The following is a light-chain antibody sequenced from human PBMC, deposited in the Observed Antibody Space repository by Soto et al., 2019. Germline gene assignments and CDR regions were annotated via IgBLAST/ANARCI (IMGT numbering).Light chain of an antibody. V-gene: IGKV1-5*03. CDR2: KVS. CDR1: QSISSW. Sequence: DIQMTPSPSTLSAPVGDRVTITCRASQSISSWLACYQQKPGTAPKLLIYKVSTLESGVPSRFSGVRSGTEFTLTVSSLQPDDFATYYCQQYNDSFPYTFGQGTKLEIK. CDR3: QQYNDSFPYT. J-gene: IGKJ2*01.